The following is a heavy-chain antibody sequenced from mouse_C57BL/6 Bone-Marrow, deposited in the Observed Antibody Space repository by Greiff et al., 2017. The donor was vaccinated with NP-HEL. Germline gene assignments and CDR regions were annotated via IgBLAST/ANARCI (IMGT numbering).Heavy chain of an antibody. V-gene: IGHV1-15*01. CDR1: GYTFTDYE. CDR3: ARHIFYDYDVPYAMDY. Sequence: QVQLKQSGAELVRPGASVTLSCKASGYTFTDYEMHWVKQTPVHGLEWIGAIDPETGGTAYNQKFKGKAILTADKSSSTVYMELSRLTSEDSAVYFCARHIFYDYDVPYAMDYWGQGTSVTVSS. CDR2: IDPETGGT. J-gene: IGHJ4*01. D-gene: IGHD2-4*01.